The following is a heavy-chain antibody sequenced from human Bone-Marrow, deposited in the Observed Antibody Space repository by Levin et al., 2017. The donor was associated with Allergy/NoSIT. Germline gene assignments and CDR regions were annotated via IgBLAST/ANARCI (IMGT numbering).Heavy chain of an antibody. J-gene: IGHJ5*02. CDR2: ITSSSSYI. CDR3: ARGLEYSGLP. Sequence: GGSLRLSCAASGFTFSTYTMNWVRQAPGKGLDWVSSITSSSSYIYYADSVKGRFTISRDNAKNSLYLQMNSLRVEDPAVYYCARGLEYSGLPWGQGTLVTVSS. V-gene: IGHV3-21*01. CDR1: GFTFSTYT. D-gene: IGHD5-12*01.